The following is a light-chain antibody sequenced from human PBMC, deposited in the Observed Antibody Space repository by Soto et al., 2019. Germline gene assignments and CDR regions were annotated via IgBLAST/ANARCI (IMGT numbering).Light chain of an antibody. V-gene: IGKV3-20*01. CDR3: QQYGSSPWT. J-gene: IGKJ1*01. Sequence: EIVLTQSPGTLSLSPGERATLCCRASQSVSSSYLAWYQQKPGQAPRLLIYDASSRATGIPDRFSGSGSGTDFTLTISRLEPEDFAVYYCQQYGSSPWTFGQGTKVDIK. CDR1: QSVSSSY. CDR2: DAS.